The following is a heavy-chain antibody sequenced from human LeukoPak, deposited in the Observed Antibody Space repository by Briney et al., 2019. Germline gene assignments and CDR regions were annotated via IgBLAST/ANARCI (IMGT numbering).Heavy chain of an antibody. CDR1: GFTFSSYA. J-gene: IGHJ3*02. V-gene: IGHV3-23*01. Sequence: GGSLRLPCAASGFTFSSYAMSWVRQAPGKGLEWVSAISGSGGSTYYADSVKGRFTISRDNSKNTLYLQMNSLRAEDTAVYYCAKGRPVKDIVVVPAAMSHAFDIWGQGTMVTVSS. D-gene: IGHD2-2*01. CDR3: AKGRPVKDIVVVPAAMSHAFDI. CDR2: ISGSGGST.